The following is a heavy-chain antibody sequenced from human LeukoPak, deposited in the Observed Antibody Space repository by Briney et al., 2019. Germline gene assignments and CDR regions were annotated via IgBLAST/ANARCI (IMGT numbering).Heavy chain of an antibody. CDR2: IYHSGST. V-gene: IGHV4-38-2*02. Sequence: SETLSLTCTVSGYSISSGYYWGWIRQPPGKGLAWIGSIYHSGSTYYNPSLKSRVTISVDTSKNQFSLKLSSVTAADTAVYYCARAMITFGGVIGSYYFDYWGQGTLVTVSS. CDR1: GYSISSGYY. CDR3: ARAMITFGGVIGSYYFDY. J-gene: IGHJ4*02. D-gene: IGHD3-16*02.